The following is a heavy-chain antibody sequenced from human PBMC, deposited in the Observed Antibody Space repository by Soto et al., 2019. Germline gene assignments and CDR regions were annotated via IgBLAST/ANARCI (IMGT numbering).Heavy chain of an antibody. Sequence: SQTLSLTWAISGDSVSSNSAAWTWIRQSPSRGLEWLGRTYYRSKWYNDYAVSVKSRININPDTSKNQFSLQLNSVTPEDTAVYYCARSGADSGRWLQHLDFWGQGTLVAVCS. V-gene: IGHV6-1*01. J-gene: IGHJ4*02. CDR1: GDSVSSNSAA. CDR2: TYYRSKWYN. CDR3: ARSGADSGRWLQHLDF. D-gene: IGHD6-13*01.